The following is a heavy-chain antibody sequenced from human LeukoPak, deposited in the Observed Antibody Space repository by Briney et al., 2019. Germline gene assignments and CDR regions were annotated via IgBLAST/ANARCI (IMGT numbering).Heavy chain of an antibody. J-gene: IGHJ4*02. V-gene: IGHV3-48*03. CDR2: ISSSGSTI. D-gene: IGHD2-2*01. CDR1: GFTFSSYE. Sequence: GGSLRLSCAASGFTFSSYEMSWVRQAPGKGLEWVSYISSSGSTIYYADSVKGRFTISRDNAKNSLYLQMNSLRAEDTAVYYCASLIVVVPAAQYNWGQGTLVTVSS. CDR3: ASLIVVVPAAQYN.